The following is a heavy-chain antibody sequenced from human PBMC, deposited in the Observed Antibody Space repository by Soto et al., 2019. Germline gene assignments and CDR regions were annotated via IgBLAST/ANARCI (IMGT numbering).Heavy chain of an antibody. CDR1: GLTFSSYA. CDR3: AGRIAVAGTLAY. CDR2: ISGSGGST. D-gene: IGHD6-19*01. Sequence: EVQLLESGGGLVQPGGSLRLSCAASGLTFSSYAMSWVRQAPGKGLEWVSAISGSGGSTFYADSVKGRFTISRDNSKNALFLQMNSLRAEDTAVYYCAGRIAVAGTLAYWVQGTLVTVSS. V-gene: IGHV3-23*01. J-gene: IGHJ4*02.